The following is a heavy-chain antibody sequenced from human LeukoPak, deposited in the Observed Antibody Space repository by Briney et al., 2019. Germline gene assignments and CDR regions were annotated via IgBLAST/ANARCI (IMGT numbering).Heavy chain of an antibody. D-gene: IGHD2-2*02. J-gene: IGHJ4*02. V-gene: IGHV3-23*01. CDR2: ISGSGEST. CDR1: GFTFNNFA. CDR3: ARTRSCSSTSCYIDY. Sequence: GGSLRLSCAASGFTFNNFAMSWVRQAPGTGLEWVSGISGSGESTYYADSVKGRFTISRDNSKNTLYLQMNSLRAEDTAVYYCARTRSCSSTSCYIDYWGQGTLVTVSS.